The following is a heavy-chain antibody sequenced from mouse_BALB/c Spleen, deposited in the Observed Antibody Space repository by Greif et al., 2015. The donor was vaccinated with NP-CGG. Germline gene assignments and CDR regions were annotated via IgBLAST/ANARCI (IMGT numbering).Heavy chain of an antibody. Sequence: VQLQQSGTVLARPGASVKMSCKASGYTFTSYWMHWVKQRPGQGLEWIGAIYPGNSDTSYNQKFKGKAKLTAVTSTSTAYMELSSLTNEDSAVYYCTVHYYGYGFAYWGQGTLVTVSA. D-gene: IGHD1-2*01. V-gene: IGHV1-5*01. CDR1: GYTFTSYW. CDR2: IYPGNSDT. CDR3: TVHYYGYGFAY. J-gene: IGHJ3*01.